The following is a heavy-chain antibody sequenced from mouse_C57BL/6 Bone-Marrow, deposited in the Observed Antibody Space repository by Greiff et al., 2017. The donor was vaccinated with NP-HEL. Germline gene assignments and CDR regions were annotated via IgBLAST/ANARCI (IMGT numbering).Heavy chain of an antibody. CDR3: ARTYYGSSYY. V-gene: IGHV3-6*01. J-gene: IGHJ2*01. D-gene: IGHD1-1*01. Sequence: EVQVVESGPGLVKPSQSLSLTCSVTGYSITSGYYWNWIRQFPGNKLEWMGYISYDGSNNSNPSLKNRISITRDTSKNQFFLKLNSGTTEDTATYYCARTYYGSSYYWGQGTTLTVSS. CDR1: GYSITSGYY. CDR2: ISYDGSN.